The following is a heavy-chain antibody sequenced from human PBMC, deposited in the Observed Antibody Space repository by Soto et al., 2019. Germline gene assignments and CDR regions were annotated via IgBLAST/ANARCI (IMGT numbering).Heavy chain of an antibody. CDR1: GFTFSSYV. CDR3: AKDYDSESYSGKYAIDS. CDR2: ISGGHTT. D-gene: IGHD1-26*01. Sequence: EVQLLESGGGLEQPGGSLRLSCAASGFTFSSYVMSWVRQAPGKGLEWVSAISGGHTTYYADSVKGRFTISRDNSKNTLYLQMNSLRAEDTALYYCAKDYDSESYSGKYAIDSWGQGTLVSVST. J-gene: IGHJ5*01. V-gene: IGHV3-23*01.